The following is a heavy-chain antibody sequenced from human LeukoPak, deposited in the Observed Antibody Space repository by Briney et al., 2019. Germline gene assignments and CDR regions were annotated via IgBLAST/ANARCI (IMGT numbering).Heavy chain of an antibody. J-gene: IGHJ4*02. D-gene: IGHD1-26*01. CDR2: ISSSGSTI. CDR3: ATESGTYSGTCFDY. CDR1: GFTFSDYY. Sequence: GGSLRLSYAASGFTFSDYYMSWIRQAPGKGLEWVSYISSSGSTIYYADSVKGRFTISRDNAKNSLYLQMNSLRAEDTAVYYCATESGTYSGTCFDYWGQGTLVTVSS. V-gene: IGHV3-11*04.